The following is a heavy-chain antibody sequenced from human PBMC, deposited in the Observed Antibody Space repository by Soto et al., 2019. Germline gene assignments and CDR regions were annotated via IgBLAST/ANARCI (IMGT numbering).Heavy chain of an antibody. CDR2: ITPFKSDT. CDR1: GYTFTFRY. Sequence: SVKVSCKASGYTFTFRYLHWVRQAPGQALEWMGWITPFKSDTNYAQKFQDRVTITRDRSVSTAYMELSNLRSDDTAMYYCATTTFAGSDAFDIWLQRTMVTVSS. J-gene: IGHJ3*02. CDR3: ATTTFAGSDAFDI. D-gene: IGHD1-1*01. V-gene: IGHV1-45*02.